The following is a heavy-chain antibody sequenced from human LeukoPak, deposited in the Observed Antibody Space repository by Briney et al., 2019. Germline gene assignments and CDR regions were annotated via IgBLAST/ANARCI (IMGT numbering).Heavy chain of an antibody. V-gene: IGHV3-33*01. Sequence: GRSLRLSCAASGFTFSSYGMHWVRQAPGKGLEWVAVIWYDGSNKYYADSVKGRFTISRDNSKNTLYLQMNSLRAEDTAVYYCARGRWELYYYYMDVWGKGTTVTVSS. CDR2: IWYDGSNK. J-gene: IGHJ6*03. D-gene: IGHD1-26*01. CDR3: ARGRWELYYYYMDV. CDR1: GFTFSSYG.